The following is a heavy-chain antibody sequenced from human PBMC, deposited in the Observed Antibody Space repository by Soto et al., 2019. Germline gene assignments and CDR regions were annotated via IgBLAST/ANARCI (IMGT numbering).Heavy chain of an antibody. CDR2: TNHSGST. D-gene: IGHD6-6*01. CDR3: ARGSSSSYSYYYGMDV. J-gene: IGHJ6*02. CDR1: GGSVSNSNW. V-gene: IGHV4-4*02. Sequence: QVQLQESGPGLVKPSGTLSLTCTVSGGSVSNSNWWSWVRQPPGKGLEWIGETNHSGSTNYNPSLKSRVTMSVDESKNQVALKLSSVTAADTAVYYCARGSSSSYSYYYGMDVWGQGTTVTVSS.